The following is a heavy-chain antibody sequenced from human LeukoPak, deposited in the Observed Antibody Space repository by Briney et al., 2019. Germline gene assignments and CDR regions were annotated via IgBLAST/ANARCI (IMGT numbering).Heavy chain of an antibody. D-gene: IGHD6-19*01. J-gene: IGHJ4*02. Sequence: GGSLRLSCAASGFIFSSYGMHWDRQAPGKGLEWVAVISYDGSNKYYADSVKGRFTISRDNSKNTLYLQMNSLRAEDTAVYYCAKLVSSGWPFDYWAREPWSPSPQ. CDR2: ISYDGSNK. V-gene: IGHV3-30*18. CDR1: GFIFSSYG. CDR3: AKLVSSGWPFDY.